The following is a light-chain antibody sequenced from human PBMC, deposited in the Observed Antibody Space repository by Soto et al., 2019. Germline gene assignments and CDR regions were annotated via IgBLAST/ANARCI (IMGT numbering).Light chain of an antibody. CDR1: QSVSSN. CDR2: GAS. CDR3: QQYNNWTPWT. Sequence: IVMTQSPATLSVSPGERATLSCRASQSVSSNLAWYQQKPGQAPRLLIYGASTRATGIPARFSGSGSGPEFTLTISSLQSEDFAVYYCQQYNNWTPWTFGQGTKVEIK. J-gene: IGKJ1*01. V-gene: IGKV3-15*01.